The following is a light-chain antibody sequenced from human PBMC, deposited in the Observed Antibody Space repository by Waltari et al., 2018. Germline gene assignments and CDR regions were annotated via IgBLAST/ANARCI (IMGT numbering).Light chain of an antibody. Sequence: QPVLTQSSSASASLGSSVTLTCTLSSGHSTYIIGWHQQQPGKAPRFLMKLERSGSYNMGGGVPARCSCSSSGADRYLTISNLQSEDEAAYYCETWDSNSWIFGGGTKLTVL. J-gene: IGLJ2*01. V-gene: IGLV4-60*03. CDR1: SGHSTYI. CDR3: ETWDSNSWI. CDR2: LERSGSY.